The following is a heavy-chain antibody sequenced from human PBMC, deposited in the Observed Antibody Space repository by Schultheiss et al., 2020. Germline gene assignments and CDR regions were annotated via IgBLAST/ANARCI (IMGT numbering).Heavy chain of an antibody. CDR1: GGTFSSYA. D-gene: IGHD4-17*01. CDR3: AREYGDWDQGDYYYYMDV. Sequence: SVKVSCKASGGTFSSYAISWVRQAPGQGLEWMGGIIPIFGTANYAQKFQGRVTITADESTSTAYMELSSLRSEDTAVYYCAREYGDWDQGDYYYYMDVWGKGTTVTGSS. J-gene: IGHJ6*03. CDR2: IIPIFGTA. V-gene: IGHV1-69*13.